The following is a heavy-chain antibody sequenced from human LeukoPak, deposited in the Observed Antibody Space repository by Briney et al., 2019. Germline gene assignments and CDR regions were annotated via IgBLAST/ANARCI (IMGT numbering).Heavy chain of an antibody. J-gene: IGHJ1*01. V-gene: IGHV3-7*01. CDR1: RFTFSGSW. CDR2: IKQDGSEK. CDR3: TPYSSSSGSFQH. D-gene: IGHD6-6*01. Sequence: PGGSLRLSCAASRFTFSGSWMSWVRQAPGKGLECVANIKQDGSEKNYVDSVKGRFTISRDNAKNSLYLQMNSLRAEDTAVYYCTPYSSSSGSFQHWGQGTLVTVSS.